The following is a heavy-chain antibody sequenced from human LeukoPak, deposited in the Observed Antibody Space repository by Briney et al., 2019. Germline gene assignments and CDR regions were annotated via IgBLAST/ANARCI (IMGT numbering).Heavy chain of an antibody. CDR2: ISGSGGST. CDR3: AKEKTSSIAARPENYFDY. J-gene: IGHJ4*02. D-gene: IGHD6-6*01. Sequence: GGSLRLSCAASGFTFSSYAMSWVRQAPGKGLEWVSAISGSGGSTYYADSVKGRFTISRDNSKNTLYLQMNSLRAEDTAVYYCAKEKTSSIAARPENYFDYWGQGTLVTVSS. CDR1: GFTFSSYA. V-gene: IGHV3-23*01.